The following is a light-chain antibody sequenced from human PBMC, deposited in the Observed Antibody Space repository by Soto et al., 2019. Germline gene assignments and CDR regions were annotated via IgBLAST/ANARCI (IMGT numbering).Light chain of an antibody. CDR1: SGSVSTSYY. J-gene: IGLJ3*02. CDR2: STN. Sequence: QTVVTQEPSFSVSPGRTVTLTCGLSSGSVSTSYYPSWYQQTPGQAPRTLIYSTNTRSSGVPDRFSGSILGNTAALTITVAQADDESDYYCVLYMGRGIWVFGGGTKLTVL. CDR3: VLYMGRGIWV. V-gene: IGLV8-61*01.